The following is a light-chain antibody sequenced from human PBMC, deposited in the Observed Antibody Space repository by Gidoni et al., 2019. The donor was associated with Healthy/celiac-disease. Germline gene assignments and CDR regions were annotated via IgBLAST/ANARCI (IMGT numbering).Light chain of an antibody. J-gene: IGKJ2*04. V-gene: IGKV3-11*01. CDR1: QSVSSY. Sequence: EIVLTQSPATLSLSPGERATLSCRASQSVSSYLAWYQQKPGQAPRLLIYDASNRATGIPARFSGSGSGTDFTLTISSLEPEDFAVYYCQQRSNWPGCSLGQGTKLEIK. CDR2: DAS. CDR3: QQRSNWPGCS.